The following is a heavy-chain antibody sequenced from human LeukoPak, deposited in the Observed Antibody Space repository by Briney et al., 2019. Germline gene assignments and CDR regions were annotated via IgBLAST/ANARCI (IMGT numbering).Heavy chain of an antibody. Sequence: ASVKVSCEASGYTFTSYGISWVRQAPGQGLEWMGWISAYNGNTNYAQKLQGRVTMTTDTSTSTAYMELRSLRSDDTAVYYCARDPHSSSSAHFDYWGQGTLVTVSS. J-gene: IGHJ4*02. CDR1: GYTFTSYG. V-gene: IGHV1-18*01. D-gene: IGHD6-6*01. CDR2: ISAYNGNT. CDR3: ARDPHSSSSAHFDY.